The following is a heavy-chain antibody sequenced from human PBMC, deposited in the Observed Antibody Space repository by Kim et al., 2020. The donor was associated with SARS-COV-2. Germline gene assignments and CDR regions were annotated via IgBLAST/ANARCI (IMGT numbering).Heavy chain of an antibody. Sequence: GGSLRLSCAASGFTFNNFDMHWVRQAPGKGLEWVALITYDGSKKYYADSLKGRFTISRDTTKNTLYLQMNSLRPEDTAVYYCAKDKSFFMIRFGGKSGGMDVWGQGTTVTVSS. J-gene: IGHJ6*02. D-gene: IGHD3-16*01. CDR3: AKDKSFFMIRFGGKSGGMDV. V-gene: IGHV3-30*18. CDR2: ITYDGSKK. CDR1: GFTFNNFD.